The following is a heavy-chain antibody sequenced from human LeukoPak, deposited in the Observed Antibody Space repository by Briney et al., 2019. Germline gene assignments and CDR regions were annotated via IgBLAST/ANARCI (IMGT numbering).Heavy chain of an antibody. CDR2: INHSGST. D-gene: IGHD6-19*01. V-gene: IGHV4-34*01. CDR1: GGSFSGYY. CDR3: ARTRIAVAGTPFDY. J-gene: IGHJ4*02. Sequence: SETLSLTCAVYGGSFSGYYWSWIRQPPGKGLGWIGEINHSGSTNYNPSLKSRVTISVDTSKNQFSLKLSSVTAADTAVYYCARTRIAVAGTPFDYWGQGTLVTVAS.